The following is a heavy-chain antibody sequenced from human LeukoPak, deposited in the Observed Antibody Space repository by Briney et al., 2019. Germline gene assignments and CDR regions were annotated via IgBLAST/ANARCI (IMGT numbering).Heavy chain of an antibody. CDR3: AGTQTYYDFWSGQKQYYYGMDV. CDR1: GGSISSGSYY. V-gene: IGHV4-61*02. CDR2: IYTSGST. J-gene: IGHJ6*02. Sequence: SQTLSLTCTVSGGSISSGSYYWSWIRQPAGKGLEWIGRIYTSGSTNYNPSLKSRVTISVDTSKNQFSLKLSSVTAADTAVYYCAGTQTYYDFWSGQKQYYYGMDVWGQGTTVTVS. D-gene: IGHD3-3*01.